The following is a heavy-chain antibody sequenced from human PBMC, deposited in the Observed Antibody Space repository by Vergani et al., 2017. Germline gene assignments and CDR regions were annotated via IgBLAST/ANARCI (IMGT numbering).Heavy chain of an antibody. V-gene: IGHV3-23*01. CDR3: ARDLSMLVRLWLAEGAAY. CDR2: ISGSGGST. D-gene: IGHD6-19*01. Sequence: EVQLLESGGGLVQPGGSLRLSCAASGFTFSSYAMSWVRQAPGKGLEWVSAISGSGGSTYYADSVKGRFTISRDNSKNTLYLQMNSLRSEDTAVYYCARDLSMLVRLWLAEGAAYWGQGTLVTVSS. CDR1: GFTFSSYA. J-gene: IGHJ4*02.